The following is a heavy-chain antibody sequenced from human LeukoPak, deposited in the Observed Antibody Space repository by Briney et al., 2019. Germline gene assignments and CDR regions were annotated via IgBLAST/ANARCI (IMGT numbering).Heavy chain of an antibody. CDR2: IDWDDDK. J-gene: IGHJ4*02. Sequence: ESGPALVKPTQTLTLTCTFSGFSLSTSGMCVSWIRQPPGKALEWLALIDWDDDKYYSTSLKTRLTISKDTSKNQVVLTMTNMDPVDTATYHCARSSGSYGVFDYWGQGTLVTVSS. D-gene: IGHD1-26*01. CDR3: ARSSGSYGVFDY. V-gene: IGHV2-70*01. CDR1: GFSLSTSGMC.